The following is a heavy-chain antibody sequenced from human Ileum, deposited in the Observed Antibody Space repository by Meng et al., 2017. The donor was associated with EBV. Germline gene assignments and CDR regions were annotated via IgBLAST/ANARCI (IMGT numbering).Heavy chain of an antibody. V-gene: IGHV1-8*01. CDR1: GYTFTNYD. D-gene: IGHD5-24*01. CDR2: MNPKTGTA. CDR3: VRTLERGDY. J-gene: IGHJ4*02. Sequence: QWRVGQSGAEVKKPGASVKVSCKASGYTFTNYDISWVRQATGQGLEWMGWMNPKTGTAHYAQKFQGRVSMTRDTSITTAYMELSSLTSEDTAVYYCVRTLERGDYWGQGTLVTVSS.